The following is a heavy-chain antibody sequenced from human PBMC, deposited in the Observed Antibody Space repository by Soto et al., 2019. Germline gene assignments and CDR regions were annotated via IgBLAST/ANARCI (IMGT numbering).Heavy chain of an antibody. J-gene: IGHJ5*02. CDR1: GYTFTRYP. Sequence: QVQLVQSGAEVKKPGASVKISCKASGYTFTRYPMNWVRQAPGQRLEWMGWINPDNGNTKSSQKFQDRVIITRDTSASTAYMDLSSLRTEDTAVYYCARGIVTGQLDPGGQGTLVTVSS. CDR3: ARGIVTGQLDP. V-gene: IGHV1-3*01. D-gene: IGHD2-15*01. CDR2: INPDNGNT.